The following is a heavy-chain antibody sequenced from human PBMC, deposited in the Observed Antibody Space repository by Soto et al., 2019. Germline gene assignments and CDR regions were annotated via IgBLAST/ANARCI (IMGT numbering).Heavy chain of an antibody. CDR2: ISAYNGTT. D-gene: IGHD5-12*01. Sequence: QVQLVQSGAEVKKPGASVKVSCKASGYTFTSYGISWVRQAPGQGLEWMGWISAYNGTTNYAQKLQGRVTMTKDTSTSTAYVGLRSVSSDDTAVYYCSIVATETPYDYWGQGTLVTVSA. CDR3: SIVATETPYDY. J-gene: IGHJ4*02. V-gene: IGHV1-18*01. CDR1: GYTFTSYG.